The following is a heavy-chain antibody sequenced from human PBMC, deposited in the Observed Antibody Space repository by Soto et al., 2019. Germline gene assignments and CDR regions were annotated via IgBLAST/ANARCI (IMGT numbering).Heavy chain of an antibody. D-gene: IGHD1-26*01. Sequence: SETLSLTCTVSGGSISSNSHYWGWIRQPPGKGLEWIGSVFKSGSTKYSASLKSRVTISVDTSKDQLSMRLSSVTVADTAVYYCARLFTESYYIDSWDHGTLVTVSS. CDR3: ARLFTESYYIDS. CDR2: VFKSGST. V-gene: IGHV4-39*01. CDR1: GGSISSNSHY. J-gene: IGHJ5*01.